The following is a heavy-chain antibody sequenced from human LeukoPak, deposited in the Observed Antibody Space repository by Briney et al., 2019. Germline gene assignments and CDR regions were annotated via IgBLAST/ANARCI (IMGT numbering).Heavy chain of an antibody. J-gene: IGHJ4*02. Sequence: ASVKVSCKASGYTFTSYGISWVRQAPGQRLEWMGWINAGNGNTKYSQEFQGRVTITRDTSASTAYMELSSLRSEDMAVYYCARDRGDYDSSGPFDYWGQGTLVTVSS. V-gene: IGHV1-3*03. CDR1: GYTFTSYG. D-gene: IGHD3-22*01. CDR3: ARDRGDYDSSGPFDY. CDR2: INAGNGNT.